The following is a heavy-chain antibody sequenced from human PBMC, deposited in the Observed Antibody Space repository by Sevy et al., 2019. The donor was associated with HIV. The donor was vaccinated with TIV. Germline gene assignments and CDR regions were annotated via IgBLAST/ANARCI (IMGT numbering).Heavy chain of an antibody. CDR3: AKAPGTTYLYFDY. J-gene: IGHJ4*02. Sequence: GGSLRLSCAASGFPFSNFAMSWVRQAPGKGLEWVAVISYDGSDKYYADSVKGRFSISRDNSKNTLYLLMNSLRAEDTAVYHCAKAPGTTYLYFDYWGQGTLVTVSS. V-gene: IGHV3-30*18. CDR2: ISYDGSDK. CDR1: GFPFSNFA. D-gene: IGHD1-7*01.